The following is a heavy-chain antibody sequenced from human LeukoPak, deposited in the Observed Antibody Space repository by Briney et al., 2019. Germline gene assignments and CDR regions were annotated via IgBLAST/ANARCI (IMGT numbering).Heavy chain of an antibody. CDR1: GGSFSGYY. J-gene: IGHJ1*01. V-gene: IGHV4-34*01. CDR2: INHSGST. Sequence: SETLSLTCAVYGGSFSGYYWSWIRQPPGEGLEWIGEINHSGSTNYNPSLKSRVTISVDTSKNQFSLKLSSVTAADTAVYYCARETKRYSSSWESAEYFQHWGQGTLVTVSS. D-gene: IGHD6-13*01. CDR3: ARETKRYSSSWESAEYFQH.